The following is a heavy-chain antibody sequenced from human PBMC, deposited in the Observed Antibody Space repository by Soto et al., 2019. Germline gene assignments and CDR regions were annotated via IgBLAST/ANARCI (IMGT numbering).Heavy chain of an antibody. D-gene: IGHD5-12*01. J-gene: IGHJ4*02. CDR3: ASRGYSGYDLGDY. V-gene: IGHV1-18*01. CDR2: ISAYNGNT. Sequence: SSGKGSWKASGYSLTSYGSSWVRQAPGQGLEWMGWISAYNGNTSYAQKLQGRVTMTTDTSTSTAYMELRSLRSDDTAVYYCASRGYSGYDLGDYWGQGTLVTVSS. CDR1: GYSLTSYG.